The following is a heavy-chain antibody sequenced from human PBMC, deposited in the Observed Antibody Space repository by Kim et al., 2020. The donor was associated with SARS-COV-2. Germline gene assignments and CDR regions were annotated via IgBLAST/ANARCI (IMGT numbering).Heavy chain of an antibody. D-gene: IGHD3-3*01. CDR2: ISAYNGNT. CDR1: GYTFTSYG. Sequence: ASVKVSCKASGYTFTSYGISWVRQAPGQGLEWMGWISAYNGNTNYAQKLQGRVTMTTDTSTSTAYMELRSLRSDDTAVYYCARDAIDKKPPITIFGVEAYCGMDVWGQGTTVTVSS. J-gene: IGHJ6*02. CDR3: ARDAIDKKPPITIFGVEAYCGMDV. V-gene: IGHV1-18*01.